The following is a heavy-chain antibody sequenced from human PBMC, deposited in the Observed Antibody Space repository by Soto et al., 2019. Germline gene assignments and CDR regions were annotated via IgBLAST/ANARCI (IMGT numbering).Heavy chain of an antibody. J-gene: IGHJ4*02. D-gene: IGHD2-21*01. CDR3: VRAPLDYYSADYFDN. Sequence: ASTKVACEAAVYTFTNNDINWVRQATGQGLEWMGWMNPYSGNTGYAQKFQGRVTMTRDNSITTAYMELSSLRSEDTAVYYCVRAPLDYYSADYFDNWGQGTLVTVSS. CDR2: MNPYSGNT. V-gene: IGHV1-8*01. CDR1: VYTFTNND.